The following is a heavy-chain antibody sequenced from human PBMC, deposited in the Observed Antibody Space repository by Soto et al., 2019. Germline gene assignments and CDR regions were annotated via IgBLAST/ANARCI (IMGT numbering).Heavy chain of an antibody. CDR2: ISAYTDTP. V-gene: IGHV1-18*01. J-gene: IGHJ5*02. CDR1: GYTFTNFG. D-gene: IGHD2-2*01. CDR3: ARIIPFVEALFDP. Sequence: ASVKVSCKASGYTFTNFGVTWVRRAPGQGLGWMGWISAYTDTPNYAQKFQGRVTMTIDTSPSTAYMDLRRLTSDDTAVYYCARIIPFVEALFDPWGQGTLDTVSS.